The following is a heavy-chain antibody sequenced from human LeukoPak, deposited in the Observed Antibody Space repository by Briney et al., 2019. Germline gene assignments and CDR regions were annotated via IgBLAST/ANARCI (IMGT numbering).Heavy chain of an antibody. V-gene: IGHV1-46*01. CDR2: INPSGGST. CDR1: GYTFTSYY. Sequence: ASVKVSCKASGYTFTSYYMHRVRQAPGQGLEWMGIINPSGGSTSYAQKFQGRVTMTRDTSTSTVYMELSSLRSEDTAVYYCARAPLDIVVVPAASPWFDPWGQGTLVTVSS. J-gene: IGHJ5*02. D-gene: IGHD2-2*01. CDR3: ARAPLDIVVVPAASPWFDP.